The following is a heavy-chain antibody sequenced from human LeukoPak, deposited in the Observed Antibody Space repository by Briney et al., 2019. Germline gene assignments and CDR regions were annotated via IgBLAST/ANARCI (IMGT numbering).Heavy chain of an antibody. D-gene: IGHD6-19*01. V-gene: IGHV4-39*01. CDR1: AGSITSSSYY. CDR3: ASERYSSGWLDY. CDR2: IYYSGST. J-gene: IGHJ4*02. Sequence: KPSETLSLTCTVSAGSITSSSYYWGWIRQPPGKGLEWIGSIYYSGSTYYNPSLKSRVTISVDTSKNQFSLKLSSVTAADTAVYYCASERYSSGWLDYWGQGTLVTVSS.